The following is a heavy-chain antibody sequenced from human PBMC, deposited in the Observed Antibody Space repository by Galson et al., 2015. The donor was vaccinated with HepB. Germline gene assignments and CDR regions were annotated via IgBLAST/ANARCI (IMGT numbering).Heavy chain of an antibody. J-gene: IGHJ5*02. CDR1: GFIFSAYD. V-gene: IGHV3-23*01. Sequence: SLRLSCAASGFIFSAYDMNWVRQAPGKGLEWVSSIHTSGDRTYYADSVEGRFTISRDDSKNTLYLQMNNVRAEDTAIYYCAKDFNWPEGSWGQGTLVTVSS. CDR3: AKDFNWPEGS. CDR2: IHTSGDRT.